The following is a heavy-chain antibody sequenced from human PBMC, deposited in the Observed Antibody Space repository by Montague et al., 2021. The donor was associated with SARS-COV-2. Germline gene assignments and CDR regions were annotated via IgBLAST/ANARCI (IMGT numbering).Heavy chain of an antibody. Sequence: SETLSLTCAVYDGSFSDYSWTWIRQPPGKGLEWIGEINHRGSTNYNPSLKSRVTISVDTSENQFSLKMTSVTAADTAVYYCARGRQHINMVVVVVTGGEYYFDFWGQGTLVAVSS. CDR2: INHRGST. V-gene: IGHV4-34*01. D-gene: IGHD3-22*01. J-gene: IGHJ4*02. CDR3: ARGRQHINMVVVVVTGGEYYFDF. CDR1: DGSFSDYS.